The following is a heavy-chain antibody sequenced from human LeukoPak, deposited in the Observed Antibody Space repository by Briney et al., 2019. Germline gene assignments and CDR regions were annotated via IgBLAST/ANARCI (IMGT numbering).Heavy chain of an antibody. CDR1: GYTFTSYD. V-gene: IGHV1-8*03. Sequence: ASVKVSCTASGYTFTSYDINWVRQATGQGLEWMGWMNPNSGNTGYAQKFQGRVTITRNTSISTAYMELSSLRSEDTAVYYCASGRYYYDSSGYYAAEYFQHWGQGTLVTVSS. CDR3: ASGRYYYDSSGYYAAEYFQH. D-gene: IGHD3-22*01. CDR2: MNPNSGNT. J-gene: IGHJ1*01.